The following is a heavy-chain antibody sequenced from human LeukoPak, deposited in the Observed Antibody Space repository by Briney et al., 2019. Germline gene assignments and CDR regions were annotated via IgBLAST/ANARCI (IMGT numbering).Heavy chain of an antibody. D-gene: IGHD2-8*01. CDR1: GCNFISYY. CDR2: INPSGGST. J-gene: IGHJ6*02. CDR3: AREDVVLVDAVRYYYYGMDV. V-gene: IGHV1-46*01. Sequence: ASVKVSCKASGCNFISYYMHWVRQAPGQGLEWMGIINPSGGSTSYAQKFQGRVTMTRDTSTSTVYMELSSLKSEDTAVYYCAREDVVLVDAVRYYYYGMDVWGQGTTVTVSS.